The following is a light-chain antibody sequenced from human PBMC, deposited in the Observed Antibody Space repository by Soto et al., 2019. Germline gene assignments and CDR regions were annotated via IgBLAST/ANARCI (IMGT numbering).Light chain of an antibody. CDR3: SSYTTTTTPYV. V-gene: IGLV2-14*03. CDR2: DVS. CDR1: SSDVGGYNF. Sequence: QSALTQPASVSGSPGQSITISCTGSSSDVGGYNFVSWYQQHPGKVPKLLIYDVSNRPSGVSNRFSGSKSGNTASLTISGLQAEDEADYYCSSYTTTTTPYVFRSGTKLTVL. J-gene: IGLJ1*01.